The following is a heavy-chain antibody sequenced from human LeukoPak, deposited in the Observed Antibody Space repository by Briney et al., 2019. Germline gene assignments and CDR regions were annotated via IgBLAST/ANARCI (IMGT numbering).Heavy chain of an antibody. CDR2: INPNSGGT. V-gene: IGHV1-2*02. D-gene: IGHD2-2*01. J-gene: IGHJ4*02. Sequence: ASVKVSRKASGYTFTGYYMHWVRQAPGQGLEWMGWINPNSGGTNYAQKFQGRVTMTRDTSISTAYMELSRLRSDDTAVYYCARNRIVPAAIPFDYWGQGTLVTVSS. CDR1: GYTFTGYY. CDR3: ARNRIVPAAIPFDY.